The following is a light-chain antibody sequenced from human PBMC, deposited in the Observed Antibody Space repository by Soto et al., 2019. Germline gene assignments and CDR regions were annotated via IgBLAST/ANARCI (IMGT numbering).Light chain of an antibody. Sequence: QSALTQPTSASGSPGQSVTISCTGMSSDVGGYNYVSWYQQHPGKAPKLMIYEVSKRPSGVPDRFSGSKSGNTASLTVSGLQAEDEADYYCSSYACANSVVFGGGTKLTVL. CDR2: EVS. CDR1: SSDVGGYNY. J-gene: IGLJ2*01. V-gene: IGLV2-8*01. CDR3: SSYACANSVV.